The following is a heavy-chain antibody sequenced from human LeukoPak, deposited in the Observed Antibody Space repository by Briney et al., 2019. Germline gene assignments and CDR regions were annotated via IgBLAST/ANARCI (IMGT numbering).Heavy chain of an antibody. Sequence: GGSLRLSCTASGFTLRNYCMHWVRQGPGKRLVWVSRISGDGSVTNYADSVQGRFTISRDNAKNILYLQINSLRSEDTAVYYCARYSSSSGGASYYLDYWGHGTLVTVSS. V-gene: IGHV3-74*01. CDR3: ARYSSSSGGASYYLDY. J-gene: IGHJ4*01. CDR2: ISGDGSVT. D-gene: IGHD6-6*01. CDR1: GFTLRNYC.